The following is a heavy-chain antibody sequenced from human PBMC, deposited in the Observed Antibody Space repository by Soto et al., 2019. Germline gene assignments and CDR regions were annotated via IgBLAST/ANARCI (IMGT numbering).Heavy chain of an antibody. V-gene: IGHV3-33*01. CDR3: ARGEGYGYGYCGP. Sequence: QVQLVESGGGVVQPGRSLRLSCAASGFTFSTHGMHWVRQAPGKGLEWVAVIWHDGSNEYYADSVKGRFTISRDNYKNTLYLRINSRMAEDTAVYYCARGEGYGYGYCGPWGQGTLVTVSS. CDR2: IWHDGSNE. CDR1: GFTFSTHG. J-gene: IGHJ5*02. D-gene: IGHD5-18*01.